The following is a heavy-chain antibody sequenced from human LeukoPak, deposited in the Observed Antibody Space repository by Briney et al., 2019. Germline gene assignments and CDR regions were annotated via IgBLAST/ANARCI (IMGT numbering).Heavy chain of an antibody. CDR1: GFTFSSYW. D-gene: IGHD3-10*01. Sequence: GGSLRLSCAASGFTFSSYWMHWVRQAPGKGLEWISYIKSSGTTRYYADSVRGRFTVSRDNAKNSLSLQMDSLRDEDTAVYYCTRDRDIFDIWGQGTMVTVSS. V-gene: IGHV3-48*02. CDR2: IKSSGTTR. CDR3: TRDRDIFDI. J-gene: IGHJ3*02.